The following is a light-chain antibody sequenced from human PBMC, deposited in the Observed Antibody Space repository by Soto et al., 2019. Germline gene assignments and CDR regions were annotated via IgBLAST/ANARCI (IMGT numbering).Light chain of an antibody. CDR3: SSYRTGGSYV. Sequence: QSVLTQPASVSGSPGQSITISCTGTSSDLAIYNYVSWYQQQPGKAPKLMIYEVIDRPAGAPRRFSGSKSGNTASLTITGLQAEDEADYYCSSYRTGGSYVFGTGTKVTVL. CDR2: EVI. V-gene: IGLV2-14*01. CDR1: SSDLAIYNY. J-gene: IGLJ1*01.